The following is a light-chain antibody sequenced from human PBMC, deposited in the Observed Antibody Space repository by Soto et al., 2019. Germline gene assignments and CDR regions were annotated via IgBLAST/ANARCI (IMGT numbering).Light chain of an antibody. V-gene: IGLV1-44*01. J-gene: IGLJ3*02. Sequence: QSVLTQPPSASGTPGQTVTISCSGSSSNIGSNTVNWYQQLPGTAPKLLVYSNHQRPSGVPDRFSGSKSGTSASLAISGLQSEDEAEYYCAAWDDSLNGWVFGGGTKPTVL. CDR1: SSNIGSNT. CDR2: SNH. CDR3: AAWDDSLNGWV.